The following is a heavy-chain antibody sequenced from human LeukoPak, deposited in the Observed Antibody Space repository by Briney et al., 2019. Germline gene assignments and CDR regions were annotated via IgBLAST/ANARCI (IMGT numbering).Heavy chain of an antibody. J-gene: IGHJ4*02. CDR1: GFTFSSYA. CDR2: ISSSDGNT. CDR3: AKLWFGELLPSDY. V-gene: IGHV3-23*01. D-gene: IGHD3-10*01. Sequence: GGSLRLSCAASGFTFSSYAMSWVRQAPGKGLEWVSGISSSDGNTYYADSVKGRFTISRDNSKNALYLQMNSPRAEDTAVYYCAKLWFGELLPSDYWGQGTLDTVSS.